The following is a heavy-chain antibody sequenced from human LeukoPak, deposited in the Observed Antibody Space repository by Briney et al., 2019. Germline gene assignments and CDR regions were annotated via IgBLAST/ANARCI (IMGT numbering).Heavy chain of an antibody. CDR2: IWYDGSNK. D-gene: IGHD5-12*01. CDR1: GFTFSSYG. J-gene: IGHJ6*02. CDR3: ARGGDIVATIVYYGMDV. V-gene: IGHV3-33*01. Sequence: GGSLRLSCAASGFTFSSYGMHWVRQAPGKGLEWVAVIWYDGSNKYYADSVKGRFTISRDNSKNTLYLRMNSLRAEDTAVYYCARGGDIVATIVYYGMDVWGQGTTVTVSS.